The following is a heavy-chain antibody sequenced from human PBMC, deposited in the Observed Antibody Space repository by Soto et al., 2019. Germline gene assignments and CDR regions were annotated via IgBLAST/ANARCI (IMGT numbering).Heavy chain of an antibody. CDR3: ARDYDILTGYVQFDY. CDR2: ISYDGSNK. V-gene: IGHV3-30*03. J-gene: IGHJ4*02. D-gene: IGHD3-9*01. CDR1: GFTFSSYG. Sequence: PGGSLRLSCAASGFTFSSYGMHWVRQAPGKGLEWVAVISYDGSNKYYADSVKGRFTISRNNPKNTLYLQMNSLRAEDTAVYYCARDYDILTGYVQFDYWGQGTLVTVSS.